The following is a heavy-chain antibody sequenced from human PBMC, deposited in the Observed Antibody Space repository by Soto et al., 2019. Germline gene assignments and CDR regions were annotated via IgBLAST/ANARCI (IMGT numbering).Heavy chain of an antibody. CDR3: ARDRVESGYPEYFQH. V-gene: IGHV3-53*01. D-gene: IGHD3-22*01. CDR2: IYSGGST. CDR1: GFTVSSNY. J-gene: IGHJ1*01. Sequence: EVQLVESGGGLIQPGGSLRLSCAASGFTVSSNYMSWVRQAPGKGLEWVSVIYSGGSTYYADSVKGRFTIARDNSKNTLYLQMNSLRAEDTSLYYCARDRVESGYPEYFQHLGQGTLVTVSS.